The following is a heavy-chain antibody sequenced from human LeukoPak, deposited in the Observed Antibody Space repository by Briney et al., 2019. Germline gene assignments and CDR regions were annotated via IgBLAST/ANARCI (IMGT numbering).Heavy chain of an antibody. D-gene: IGHD5-24*01. J-gene: IGHJ6*03. CDR2: ISAYNGNT. CDR3: ARAFDGYNSYYYYYMDV. Sequence: ASVKVSCKASGYTLTSYGISWVRQAPGQGLEWMGWISAYNGNTNYAQKLQGRVTMTTDTSTSTAYMELSRLRSDDTAVYYCARAFDGYNSYYYYYMDVWGKGTTVTVSS. V-gene: IGHV1-18*01. CDR1: GYTLTSYG.